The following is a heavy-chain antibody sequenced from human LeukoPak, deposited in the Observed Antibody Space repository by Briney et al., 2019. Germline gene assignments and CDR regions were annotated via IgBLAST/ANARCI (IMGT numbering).Heavy chain of an antibody. D-gene: IGHD2-15*01. CDR1: GGSISSGSYY. V-gene: IGHV4-39*07. CDR3: ARGGSRLPFDY. Sequence: SETLSLTCTVSGGSISSGSYYWSWIRQPPGKGLEWIGEINHSGSTNYNPSLKSRVTISVDTSKNQFSLKLSSVTAADTAVYYCARGGSRLPFDYWGQGTLVTVSS. CDR2: INHSGST. J-gene: IGHJ4*02.